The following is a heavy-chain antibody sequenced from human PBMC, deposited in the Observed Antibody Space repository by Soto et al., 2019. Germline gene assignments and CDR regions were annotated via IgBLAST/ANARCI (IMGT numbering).Heavy chain of an antibody. J-gene: IGHJ5*02. CDR2: IYYSGST. CDR1: GGSISSSSYY. D-gene: IGHD6-6*01. CDR3: ARRGVLGVSSSSRFDP. Sequence: QLQLQESGPGLVKPSETLSLTCTVSGGSISSSSYYWGWIRQPPGKGLEWIGSIYYSGSTYYNPSLKSRVTISVDTSKNQFSLKLSSVTAADTAVYYCARRGVLGVSSSSRFDPWGQGTLVTVSS. V-gene: IGHV4-39*01.